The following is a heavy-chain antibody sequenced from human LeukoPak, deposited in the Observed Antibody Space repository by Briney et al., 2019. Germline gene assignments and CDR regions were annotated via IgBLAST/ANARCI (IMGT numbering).Heavy chain of an antibody. CDR2: INAGNGNT. Sequence: ASVKVSRKASGYTFTSYAMHWVRQAPGQRLEWMGWINAGNGNTKYSQKFQGRVTITRDTSASTAYMELSSLRSEDTAVHYCARDLPQEAPGRYGSGSYGKNWFDPWGQGTLVTVSS. D-gene: IGHD3-10*01. CDR1: GYTFTSYA. CDR3: ARDLPQEAPGRYGSGSYGKNWFDP. J-gene: IGHJ5*02. V-gene: IGHV1-3*01.